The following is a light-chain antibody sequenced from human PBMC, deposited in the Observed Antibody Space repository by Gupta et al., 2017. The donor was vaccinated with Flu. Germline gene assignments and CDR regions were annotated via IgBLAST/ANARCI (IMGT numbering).Light chain of an antibody. Sequence: QSALTQPASVSGSPGQSITISCTGTSSDIGGYNYVSWYQQHPGKAPKLMIFDVSNRPSGVSTRFSGSKSGNTASLTISGLQAEDEADYYCSLYTNNNTLVLFGGGTKLTVL. CDR3: SLYTNNNTLVL. CDR2: DVS. J-gene: IGLJ2*01. CDR1: SSDIGGYNY. V-gene: IGLV2-14*01.